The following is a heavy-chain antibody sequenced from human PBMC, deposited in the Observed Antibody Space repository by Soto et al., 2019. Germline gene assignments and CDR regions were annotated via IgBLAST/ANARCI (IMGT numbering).Heavy chain of an antibody. D-gene: IGHD2-21*02. CDR3: ARGWAYCGGDCPPGYYYYYGMDV. Sequence: LSLTCTVSGGSISSGGYYWSWIRQHPGKGLEWIGYIYYSGSTYYNPSLKSRVTISVDTSKNQFSLKLSSVTAADTAVYYCARGWAYCGGDCPPGYYYYYGMDVWGQGTTVTVSS. CDR2: IYYSGST. V-gene: IGHV4-31*03. J-gene: IGHJ6*02. CDR1: GGSISSGGYY.